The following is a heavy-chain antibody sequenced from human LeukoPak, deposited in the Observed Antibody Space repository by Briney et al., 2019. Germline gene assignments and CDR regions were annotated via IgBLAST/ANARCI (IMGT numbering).Heavy chain of an antibody. CDR3: ARELDCSSTSCYDDC. V-gene: IGHV1-69*04. Sequence: GASVQVSCQASGGTFSRYAISWVRQAPGRGLEWMGRIIPILGIANYAQKFQGRVMITADKSTNAAYMELSSLRSDDTAVYYCARELDCSSTSCYDDCWGQGTLVTVSS. CDR1: GGTFSRYA. J-gene: IGHJ4*02. CDR2: IIPILGIA. D-gene: IGHD2-2*01.